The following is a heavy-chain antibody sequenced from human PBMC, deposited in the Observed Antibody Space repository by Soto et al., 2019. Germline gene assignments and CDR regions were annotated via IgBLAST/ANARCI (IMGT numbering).Heavy chain of an antibody. V-gene: IGHV2-70*01. D-gene: IGHD3-22*01. CDR2: IDWDDDK. Sequence: ESGPTLVNPTQTLTLTCTFSGFSLSTSGMCVSWIRQPPGKALEWLALIDWDDDKYYSTSLKTRLTISKDTSKNQVVLTMTNMDPVDTATYYCARIRTGEGYYSYYFDYWGQGTLVTVSS. CDR3: ARIRTGEGYYSYYFDY. CDR1: GFSLSTSGMC. J-gene: IGHJ4*02.